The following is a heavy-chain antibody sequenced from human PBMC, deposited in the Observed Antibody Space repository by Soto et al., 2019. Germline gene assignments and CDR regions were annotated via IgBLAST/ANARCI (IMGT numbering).Heavy chain of an antibody. CDR2: IIRICGTA. CDR3: ASALGMSYFDV. Sequence: SVKVSCNASGGTFSTYGVSWVLQAPGQGLEWRVGIIRICGTAKYARTFQDRVTVTADDSTRTAYMELSSLRSEDSAVYYCASALGMSYFDVWGQGTLVTVSS. V-gene: IGHV1-69*13. J-gene: IGHJ4*02. CDR1: GGTFSTYG.